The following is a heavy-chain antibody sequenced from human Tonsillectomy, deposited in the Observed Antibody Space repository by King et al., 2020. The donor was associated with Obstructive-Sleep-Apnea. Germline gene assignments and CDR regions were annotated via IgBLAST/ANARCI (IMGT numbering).Heavy chain of an antibody. Sequence: VQLQQWGAGLLKPSETLSLTCAVYGGSFSGFFWSWIRHPPGQWREWIGEIKHSGRTNHNPPPKIRVTLSEDMSKNQFSLKLSSVIAADTAVYYCARGQGFYESSGYSNSYFDLWGRGTPVTVSA. CDR2: IKHSGRT. CDR1: GGSFSGFF. D-gene: IGHD3-22*01. CDR3: ARGQGFYESSGYSNSYFDL. J-gene: IGHJ2*01. V-gene: IGHV4-34*01.